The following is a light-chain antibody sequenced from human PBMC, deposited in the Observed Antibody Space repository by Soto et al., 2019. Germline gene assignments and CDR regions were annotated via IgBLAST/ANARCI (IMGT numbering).Light chain of an antibody. J-gene: IGKJ1*01. CDR3: HQYGNPPWT. V-gene: IGKV3-20*01. Sequence: EIGLTQSPGTLSLSPGERATLSCWASQSGFSTYLAWFQQKPGQAPRLLIYGASIRATGVPDRFSGSGSGTDFTLTISRLEPEDFAMYFCHQYGNPPWTLGQGTRVEVK. CDR1: QSGFSTY. CDR2: GAS.